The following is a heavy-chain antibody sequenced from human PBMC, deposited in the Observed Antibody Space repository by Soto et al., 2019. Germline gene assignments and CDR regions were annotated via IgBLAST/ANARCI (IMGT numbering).Heavy chain of an antibody. J-gene: IGHJ6*02. CDR2: IIPIFGTA. V-gene: IGHV1-69*12. Sequence: QVQLVQSGAEVKKPGSSVKVSCKASGGTFSNYAISWVRQAPGQGLEWMGGIIPIFGTANYAQKFQGRVTIPADESTSTAYMELSSLRSEDTAVYYCARRLQLWSYYYGMDVWGQGTTVTVSS. CDR3: ARRLQLWSYYYGMDV. CDR1: GGTFSNYA. D-gene: IGHD5-18*01.